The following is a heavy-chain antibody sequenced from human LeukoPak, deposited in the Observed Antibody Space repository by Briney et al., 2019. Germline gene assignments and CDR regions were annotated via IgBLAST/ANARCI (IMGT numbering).Heavy chain of an antibody. CDR1: GFTFSSYS. J-gene: IGHJ4*02. CDR2: IKQDGSEK. Sequence: GGSLRLSCAASGFTFSSYSMNWVRQAPGKGLEWVANIKQDGSEKYYVDSVKGRFTISRDNAKNSLYLQMNSLRAEDTAVYYCARVRKWELSFDYWGQGTLVTVSS. D-gene: IGHD1-26*01. V-gene: IGHV3-7*01. CDR3: ARVRKWELSFDY.